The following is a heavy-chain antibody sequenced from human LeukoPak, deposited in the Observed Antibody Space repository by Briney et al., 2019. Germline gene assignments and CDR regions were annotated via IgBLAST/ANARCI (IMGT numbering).Heavy chain of an antibody. CDR2: ISGSGGST. D-gene: IGHD6-6*01. CDR1: GFTFSSYA. J-gene: IGHJ4*02. CDR3: AKDRVPLAARPLHFDY. Sequence: GGSLRLSCAASGFTFSSYAMSWVRQAPGMGLEWVSAISGSGGSTYYADSVKGRFTISRDNSKNTLYLQMNSLRAEDTAVYYCAKDRVPLAARPLHFDYWGQGTLVTVSS. V-gene: IGHV3-23*01.